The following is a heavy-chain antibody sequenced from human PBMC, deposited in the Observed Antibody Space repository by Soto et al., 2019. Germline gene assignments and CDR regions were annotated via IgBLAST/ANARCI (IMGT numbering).Heavy chain of an antibody. CDR2: ISGSGGST. V-gene: IGHV3-23*01. CDR3: AKDHLSCSGGSCYSVYYYYMDV. Sequence: PGGSLRLSCAASGFTFSSYAMSWVRQAPGKGLEWVSAISGSGGSTYYADSVKGRFTISRDNSKNTLYLQMNSLRAEDTAVCYCAKDHLSCSGGSCYSVYYYYMDVWGKGTTVTVSS. D-gene: IGHD2-15*01. J-gene: IGHJ6*03. CDR1: GFTFSSYA.